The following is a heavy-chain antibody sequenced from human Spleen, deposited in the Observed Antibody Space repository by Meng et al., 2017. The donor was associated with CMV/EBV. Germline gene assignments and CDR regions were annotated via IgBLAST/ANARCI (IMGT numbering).Heavy chain of an antibody. CDR3: ARGGGEWLLPASHFDH. Sequence: SETLSLTCTVSGDLIAGFYWGWVRQPPGKGLEWIGNIYYSGSTNYNPSLKSRVTMSVDTSKDQFSLKLSSVTAADTAVYYCARGGGEWLLPASHFDHWGQGRLVTVSS. CDR1: GDLIAGFY. V-gene: IGHV4-59*01. J-gene: IGHJ4*02. D-gene: IGHD3-3*01. CDR2: IYYSGST.